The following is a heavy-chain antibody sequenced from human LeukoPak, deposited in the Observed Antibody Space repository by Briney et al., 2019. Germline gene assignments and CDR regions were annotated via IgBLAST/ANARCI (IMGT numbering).Heavy chain of an antibody. CDR2: ISSSTI. CDR1: GFTFSSYS. CDR3: AKTLHYGHYGKFDY. V-gene: IGHV3-48*01. Sequence: GGSLRLSCAASGFTFSSYSMNWVRQAPGKGLEWVSYISSSTIYYADSVKGRFTISRDNAKNSLYLQMNSLRAEDTAVYYCAKTLHYGHYGKFDYWGQGTLVTVSS. J-gene: IGHJ4*02. D-gene: IGHD4-17*01.